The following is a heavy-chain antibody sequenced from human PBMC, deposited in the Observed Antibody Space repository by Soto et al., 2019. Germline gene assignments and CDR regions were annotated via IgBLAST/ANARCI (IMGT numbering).Heavy chain of an antibody. J-gene: IGHJ3*02. CDR2: IRNKAYGETT. CDR3: ARAVRVVGDAFDM. V-gene: IGHV3-49*03. Sequence: WFRQAPGKGPEWVSYIRNKAYGETTEYAASVKGRFIISRDDSTSIAYLQMNSLKTDDTAVYFCARAVRVVGDAFDMWGQGTMVTVSS. D-gene: IGHD1-1*01.